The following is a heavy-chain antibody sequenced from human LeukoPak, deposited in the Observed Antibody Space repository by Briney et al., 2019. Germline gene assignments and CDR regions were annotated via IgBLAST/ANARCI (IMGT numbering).Heavy chain of an antibody. CDR3: ARGSDSSGYYRYNWFDP. V-gene: IGHV1-69*13. Sequence: SVKVSCKASGGTFSSYAISWVRQAPGQGLEWMGGIIPIFGTANYAQKFQGRVTITADESTSTAYMELSSLRSEDTAVYYCARGSDSSGYYRYNWFDPWGQGTLVTVSS. D-gene: IGHD3-22*01. CDR1: GGTFSSYA. CDR2: IIPIFGTA. J-gene: IGHJ5*02.